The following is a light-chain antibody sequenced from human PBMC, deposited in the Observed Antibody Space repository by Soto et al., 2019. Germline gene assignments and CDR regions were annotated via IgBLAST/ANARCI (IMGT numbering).Light chain of an antibody. CDR1: QSVSSN. Sequence: EIVMTQSPATLSVSPGESATLSCRASQSVSSNLAWYQQKPGQAPSLLIYGASIRATGISARFSGSGSGTDFTLTINSLQSEDFAVYYCQQYNNWPPWTFGPGTKVEIK. CDR2: GAS. CDR3: QQYNNWPPWT. J-gene: IGKJ1*01. V-gene: IGKV3-15*01.